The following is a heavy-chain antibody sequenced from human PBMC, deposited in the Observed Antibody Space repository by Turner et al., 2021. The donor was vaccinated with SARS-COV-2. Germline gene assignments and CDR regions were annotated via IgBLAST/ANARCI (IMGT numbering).Heavy chain of an antibody. Sequence: QVQLVESGGGVVQPGRSLRLSCAAPGFTFSNYGMHWVRQAPGKGREWVALISYDGSNKYYADSVKGRFTISRDNSKNTLYLQMNSLRAEDTAVYYCAKSNRGSYYYGMDVWGQGTTVTVSS. V-gene: IGHV3-30*18. D-gene: IGHD3-10*01. CDR3: AKSNRGSYYYGMDV. J-gene: IGHJ6*02. CDR2: ISYDGSNK. CDR1: GFTFSNYG.